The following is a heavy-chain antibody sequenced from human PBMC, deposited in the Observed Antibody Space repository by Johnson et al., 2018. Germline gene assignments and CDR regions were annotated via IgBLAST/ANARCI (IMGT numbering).Heavy chain of an antibody. Sequence: VQLVQSGGGLVQPGGSLRLSCAASAFIFNGYSMTWVRQAPGKGLEWVSYISSGSSVIYYAENFRDRFTITADESTNTVDMELRSLGYEDTAVYFCARAEYCSRDSCLYGAFDIWGQGTMVTVSS. CDR2: ISSGSSVI. J-gene: IGHJ3*02. V-gene: IGHV3-48*02. CDR1: AFIFNGYS. CDR3: ARAEYCSRDSCLYGAFDI. D-gene: IGHD2-2*01.